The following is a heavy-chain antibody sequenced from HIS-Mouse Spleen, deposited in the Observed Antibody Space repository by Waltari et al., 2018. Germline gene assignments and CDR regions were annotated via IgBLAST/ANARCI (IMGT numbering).Heavy chain of an antibody. CDR1: GGPISSSSYS. V-gene: IGHV4-39*07. CDR2: IYYSGGT. CDR3: AREIPYSSSWYDWYFDL. Sequence: QLQLQESGPGLVKPSEPLSLTCTVSGGPISSSSYSWGWLRQPPGKGLEWIGGIYYSGGTYYNPSLKSRVTISVDTSKNQFSLKLSSVTAADTAVYYCAREIPYSSSWYDWYFDLWGRGTLVTVSS. J-gene: IGHJ2*01. D-gene: IGHD6-13*01.